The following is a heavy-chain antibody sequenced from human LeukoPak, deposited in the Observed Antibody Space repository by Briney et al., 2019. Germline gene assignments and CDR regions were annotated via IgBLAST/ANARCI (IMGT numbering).Heavy chain of an antibody. CDR1: GDSISSYY. Sequence: SETLSLTCTVSGDSISSYYWGWIRQPPGKGLEWIGSIYYSGSTYYNPSLKSRVTISVDTSKNQFSLKLSSVTAADTAVYYCARGYGDYEHDYWGQGTLVTVSS. CDR2: IYYSGST. CDR3: ARGYGDYEHDY. D-gene: IGHD4-17*01. J-gene: IGHJ4*02. V-gene: IGHV4-39*07.